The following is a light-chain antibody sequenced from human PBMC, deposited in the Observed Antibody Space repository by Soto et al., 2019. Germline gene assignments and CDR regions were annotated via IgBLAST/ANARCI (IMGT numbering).Light chain of an antibody. CDR1: QNVNSNF. CDR3: QQYGRSPLLYA. Sequence: EIVLTQSPGTLSLSPGERATLSCRTSQNVNSNFLAWYQQKPGQAPRLLFYDASTRAAGVPDRFRGGGSGTDFTRTITRLEPEDFAIYYCQQYGRSPLLYAFGQGTRVGVK. V-gene: IGKV3-20*01. J-gene: IGKJ2*01. CDR2: DAS.